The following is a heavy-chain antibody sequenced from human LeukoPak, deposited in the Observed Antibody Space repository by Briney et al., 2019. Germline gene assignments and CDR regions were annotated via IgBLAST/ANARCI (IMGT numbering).Heavy chain of an antibody. CDR3: ARSYYERDAFDI. D-gene: IGHD3-22*01. Sequence: ASVKVSCKASGYTFTSYYMHWVRQAPGQGLEWMGIINPSGGSTSYTQKFQGRVTMTRDTSTSTVYMELSSLRSEDTAVLYCARSYYERDAFDIWGQGTKVTVSS. J-gene: IGHJ3*02. V-gene: IGHV1-46*01. CDR2: INPSGGST. CDR1: GYTFTSYY.